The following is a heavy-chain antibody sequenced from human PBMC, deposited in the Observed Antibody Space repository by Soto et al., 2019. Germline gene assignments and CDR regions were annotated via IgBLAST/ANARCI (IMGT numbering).Heavy chain of an antibody. CDR1: GFTFSSYS. D-gene: IGHD6-13*01. Sequence: EVQLVESGGGLVKPGGSLRLSCAASGFTFSSYSMNWVRQAPGKGLEWVSSISSSSSYIYYADSVKGRFTISRDNAKNSLYLQMNSLRAEDTAVYYCARDLGGRIAAAGWEDNYYYGKDVWGQGTTVTVSS. V-gene: IGHV3-21*01. CDR3: ARDLGGRIAAAGWEDNYYYGKDV. CDR2: ISSSSSYI. J-gene: IGHJ6*02.